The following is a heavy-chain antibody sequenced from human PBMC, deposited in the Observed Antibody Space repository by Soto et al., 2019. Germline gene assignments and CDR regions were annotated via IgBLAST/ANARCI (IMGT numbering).Heavy chain of an antibody. CDR1: GGSFSGYY. CDR3: ARRGRLSLYR. CDR2: INHSGST. D-gene: IGHD3-16*01. Sequence: QVQLQQWGAGLLKPSETLSLTCAVYGGSFSGYYWSWIRQPPGKGLEWIGEINHSGSTNYNPSRKSRVALTVDTSKNQFALRLSAVAAADTAVYYCARRGRLSLYRWGQGTLVTVSS. J-gene: IGHJ5*02. V-gene: IGHV4-34*01.